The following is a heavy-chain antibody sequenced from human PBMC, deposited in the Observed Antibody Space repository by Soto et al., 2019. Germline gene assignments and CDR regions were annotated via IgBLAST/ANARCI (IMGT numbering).Heavy chain of an antibody. V-gene: IGHV4-59*01. CDR2: IYYSGST. CDR3: VKNRGAGSLSNWSFAS. J-gene: IGHJ2*01. D-gene: IGHD1-26*01. Sequence: TSETLSLTCTVSGGSISSYYWSWIRQPPGKGLEWIGYIYYSGSTNYNPSLKSRVTISVDTSKNQFSLKLSSVTAADTAVYYCVKNRGAGSLSNWSFASWGRGSLVTVSS. CDR1: GGSISSYY.